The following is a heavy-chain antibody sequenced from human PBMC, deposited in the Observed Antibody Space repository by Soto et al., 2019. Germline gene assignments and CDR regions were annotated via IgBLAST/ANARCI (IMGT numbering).Heavy chain of an antibody. V-gene: IGHV1-2*02. D-gene: IGHD3-3*01. CDR1: GYPVTAYY. J-gene: IGHJ3*02. CDR2: INPATGAA. CDR3: ARGGGVGVAGSAAFDM. Sequence: QLHLVQSGAVVKKPGASVTVSCSASGYPVTAYYMHWVRQAPGRGLEWMGGINPATGAANYTQTSQGRVPLTRIPATSTACMELRGLTCEDTAVFYCARGGGVGVAGSAAFDMWGQGTLVTVSS.